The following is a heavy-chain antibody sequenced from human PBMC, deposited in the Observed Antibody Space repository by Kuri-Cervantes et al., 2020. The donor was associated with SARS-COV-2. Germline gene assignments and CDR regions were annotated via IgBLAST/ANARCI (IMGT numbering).Heavy chain of an antibody. Sequence: GGSLRLSCAASGFTFSSYAMHWVRQAPGKGLEYVSAISSNGGSTYYANSVKGRFTISRDNSKNTLYLRMGSLRAEDMAVYYCARMGEPYYMDVWGKGTTVTVSS. D-gene: IGHD3-16*01. CDR2: ISSNGGST. J-gene: IGHJ6*03. CDR1: GFTFSSYA. CDR3: ARMGEPYYMDV. V-gene: IGHV3-64*01.